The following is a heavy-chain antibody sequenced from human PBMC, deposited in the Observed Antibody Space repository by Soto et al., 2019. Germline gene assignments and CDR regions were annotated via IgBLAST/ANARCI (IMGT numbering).Heavy chain of an antibody. CDR1: GFTFSSYW. V-gene: IGHV3-74*01. CDR3: ARGPATVTTLGYYYYGMDV. Sequence: PGGSLRLSCAASGFTFSSYWMHWVRQAPGEGLVWVSRINSDGSSTSYADSVKGRFTISRDNAKNTLYLQMNSMRAEHTAVYYCARGPATVTTLGYYYYGMDVWGQGTTVTVSS. D-gene: IGHD4-17*01. J-gene: IGHJ6*02. CDR2: INSDGSST.